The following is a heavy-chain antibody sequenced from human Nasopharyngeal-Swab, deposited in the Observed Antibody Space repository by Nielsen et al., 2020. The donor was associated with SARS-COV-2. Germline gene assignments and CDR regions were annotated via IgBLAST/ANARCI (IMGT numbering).Heavy chain of an antibody. J-gene: IGHJ4*02. D-gene: IGHD1-14*01. V-gene: IGHV3-53*01. Sequence: GESLKISCAASGFTVSSNYMTWVRQAPGKGLEWVSIIYSGGNTYHADSVKGRFTISRDNSKNTLFLQMNSPRADDTAVYYCARGVNPPPDYWGQGTLVIVSS. CDR2: IYSGGNT. CDR1: GFTVSSNY. CDR3: ARGVNPPPDY.